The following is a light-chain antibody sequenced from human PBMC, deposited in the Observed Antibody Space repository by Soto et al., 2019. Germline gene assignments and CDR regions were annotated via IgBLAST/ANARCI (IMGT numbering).Light chain of an antibody. CDR2: AAS. V-gene: IGKV1-39*01. CDR3: QQTYGAPRT. Sequence: IQVTQSPSSLSASVGDRVTMTCRASQSINTYLSWYQQKPGRAPKHLINAASSLQTGVPSRFSGSGSGTDFTLTISSLQPEDFATYYCQQTYGAPRTFGQGTKVDIK. J-gene: IGKJ1*01. CDR1: QSINTY.